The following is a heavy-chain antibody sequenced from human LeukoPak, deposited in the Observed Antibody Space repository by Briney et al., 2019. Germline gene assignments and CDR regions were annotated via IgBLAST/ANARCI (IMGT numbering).Heavy chain of an antibody. CDR1: GGSISSYY. V-gene: IGHV4-59*01. CDR2: IFYSGSI. Sequence: SETLSLTCTVSGGSISSYYWSWIRQPPGKGLEWIGYIFYSGSINYNPSLKSRVTISAETSKNQFSLKLSSVTAADTAVYYCARTKVGWNSNWFDPWGQGTLVTVSS. D-gene: IGHD1-7*01. CDR3: ARTKVGWNSNWFDP. J-gene: IGHJ5*02.